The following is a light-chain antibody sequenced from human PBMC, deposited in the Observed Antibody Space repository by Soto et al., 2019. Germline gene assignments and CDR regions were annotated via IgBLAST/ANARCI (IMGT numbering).Light chain of an antibody. J-gene: IGKJ1*01. V-gene: IGKV1-5*01. CDR3: QHYGGVWT. CDR2: DAS. Sequence: DIQMTQSPSTLSASVGDRVTITCRASQSISSWLAWYQQKPGKAPKLLIYDASSLESGVPSRFSGSGSGTDFALTISSLQPEDFATYHCQHYGGVWTFGQGTKVDIK. CDR1: QSISSW.